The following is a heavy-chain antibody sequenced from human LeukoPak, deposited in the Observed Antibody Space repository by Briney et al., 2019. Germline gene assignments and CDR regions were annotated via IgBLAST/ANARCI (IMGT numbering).Heavy chain of an antibody. V-gene: IGHV3-23*01. D-gene: IGHD3-10*01. Sequence: HTGGSLRLSCAASGFTFSSYAMSWVRQAPGKGLEWVSAISGSGGSTYYADSVKGRFTISGDNSKNTLYLQMNSLRAEDTAVYYCAKASRGYYYGSGSPIDYWGQGTLVIVSS. J-gene: IGHJ4*02. CDR3: AKASRGYYYGSGSPIDY. CDR2: ISGSGGST. CDR1: GFTFSSYA.